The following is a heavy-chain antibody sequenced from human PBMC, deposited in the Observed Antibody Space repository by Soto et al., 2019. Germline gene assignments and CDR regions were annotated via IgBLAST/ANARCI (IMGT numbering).Heavy chain of an antibody. CDR1: GDSVSSNSAA. CDR2: TYYKSKWYN. CDR3: VRGRSLDY. V-gene: IGHV6-1*01. J-gene: IGHJ4*02. Sequence: SQTLSLTCVISGDSVSSNSAAWNWIRQSPSRGLEWLGRTYYKSKWYNEYPVSVKSRITINPDTSKNQFSMQLNSMTPEDTAVYYCVRGRSLDYWGQGTLVTVSS.